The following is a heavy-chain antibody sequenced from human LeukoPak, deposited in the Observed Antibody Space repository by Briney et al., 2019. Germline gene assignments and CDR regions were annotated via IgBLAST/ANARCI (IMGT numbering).Heavy chain of an antibody. CDR3: ARESGCSWYGCYYYYMDV. CDR2: ISAYNGNT. V-gene: IGHV1-18*01. Sequence: GASVKVSCKASGYTFTSYGISWVRQAPGQGLEWMGWISAYNGNTNYAQKLQGRVTMTTDTSTSTAYMELRSLRSDDTAVYYCARESGCSWYGCYYYYMDVWGKGTTVTVSS. CDR1: GYTFTSYG. J-gene: IGHJ6*03. D-gene: IGHD6-13*01.